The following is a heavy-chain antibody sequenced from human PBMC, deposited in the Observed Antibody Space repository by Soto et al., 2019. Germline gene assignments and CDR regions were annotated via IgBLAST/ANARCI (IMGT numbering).Heavy chain of an antibody. Sequence: ASVKVSCKASGYTFTSYGISWVGQAPGRGLEWMGWISAYNGNTNYAQKLQGRVTMTTDPCTSTAYMERRSLRSDDTAVYYCAREGYCRSTRCYRFPYYYYGMDVWGQGTTVTVSS. CDR2: ISAYNGNT. D-gene: IGHD2-2*01. CDR3: AREGYCRSTRCYRFPYYYYGMDV. J-gene: IGHJ6*01. CDR1: GYTFTSYG. V-gene: IGHV1-18*01.